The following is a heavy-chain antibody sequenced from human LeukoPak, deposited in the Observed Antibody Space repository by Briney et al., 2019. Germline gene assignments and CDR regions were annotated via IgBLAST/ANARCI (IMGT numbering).Heavy chain of an antibody. CDR1: GGSISSSSYY. D-gene: IGHD6-19*01. Sequence: ASETLSLTCTVSGGSISSSSYYWGWIRQPPGKGLEWIGSIYYSGSTYYNPSLKSRVTISVDTSKNQFSLKLSSVTAADTAVYYCASSGIAVAVTGYFDLWGRGTLVTVSS. CDR3: ASSGIAVAVTGYFDL. J-gene: IGHJ2*01. V-gene: IGHV4-39*01. CDR2: IYYSGST.